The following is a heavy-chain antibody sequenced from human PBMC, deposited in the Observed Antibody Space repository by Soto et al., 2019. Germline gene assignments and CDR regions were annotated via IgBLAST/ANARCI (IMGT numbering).Heavy chain of an antibody. CDR3: PPLPRAAAGKPYPDYYYYGMDV. J-gene: IGHJ6*02. D-gene: IGHD6-13*01. V-gene: IGHV3-23*01. CDR1: GFTFSNYA. CDR2: IGASGAGT. Sequence: EVQLLESGGGLVQPGGSLRLSCAASGFTFSNYAMSWVRQAPGKGLEWVSGIGASGAGTYYADSVKGRFTISRDNSKNTLYLQMNSLRAEDTAVYYCPPLPRAAAGKPYPDYYYYGMDVWGQGTTVTVSS.